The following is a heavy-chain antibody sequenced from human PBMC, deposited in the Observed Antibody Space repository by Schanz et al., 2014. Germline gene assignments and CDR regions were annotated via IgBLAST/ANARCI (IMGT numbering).Heavy chain of an antibody. Sequence: QVQVIQSGPEVKKPGASVKVSCKASGYTFTNHYLHWVRQAPGQGLEWMGRINPNSGETNYEQKFKGRVTLTSDTSISTAFMELSGLTSDDTATYFCARARYTGYDCSGYWGQGTLLIVSS. CDR2: INPNSGET. V-gene: IGHV1-2*06. CDR1: GYTFTNHY. J-gene: IGHJ4*02. D-gene: IGHD5-12*01. CDR3: ARARYTGYDCSGY.